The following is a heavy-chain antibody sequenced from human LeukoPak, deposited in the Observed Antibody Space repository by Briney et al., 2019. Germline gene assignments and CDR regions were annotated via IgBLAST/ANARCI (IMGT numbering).Heavy chain of an antibody. CDR3: ARRTITAMVEENWFDP. CDR2: IYPGDSDT. CDR1: GYRFSSYW. J-gene: IGHJ5*02. Sequence: ESLKISWKGSGYRFSSYWIGWVRPMPGKGLEWVGVIYPGDSDTRYSPSFQGQVTISADKSISTAYLQWSSLKASDTAMYYCARRTITAMVEENWFDPWGQGTLVTVSS. V-gene: IGHV5-51*01. D-gene: IGHD5-18*01.